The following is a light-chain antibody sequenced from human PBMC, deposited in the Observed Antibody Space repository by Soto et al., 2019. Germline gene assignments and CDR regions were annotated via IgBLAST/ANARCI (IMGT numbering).Light chain of an antibody. Sequence: EIVLTQSPATLSLSPGERATLSCRASQSVSSYLAWYQQKPGQAPRLLIYDASNRATGIPARFSGSGSRTDFSLTISSLEPADFGVYYCQQRGNWPSLTFGGGTKVEIK. J-gene: IGKJ4*01. V-gene: IGKV3-11*01. CDR3: QQRGNWPSLT. CDR2: DAS. CDR1: QSVSSY.